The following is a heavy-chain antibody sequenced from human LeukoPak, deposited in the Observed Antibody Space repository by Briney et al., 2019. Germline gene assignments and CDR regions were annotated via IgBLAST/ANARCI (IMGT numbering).Heavy chain of an antibody. CDR1: GFTFTSSA. CDR3: AAEFWSGYYTGMGAFDI. D-gene: IGHD3-3*01. J-gene: IGHJ3*02. Sequence: GTSVKVSCKASGFTFTSSAMQWVRQARGQRLEWIGWIVVGSGNTNYAQKFQERVTITTDMSTSTAYMELSSLRSEDTAVYYCAAEFWSGYYTGMGAFDIWGQGTMVTVSS. CDR2: IVVGSGNT. V-gene: IGHV1-58*02.